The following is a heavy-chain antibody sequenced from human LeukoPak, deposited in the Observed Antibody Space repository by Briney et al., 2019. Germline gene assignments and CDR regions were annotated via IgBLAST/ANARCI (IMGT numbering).Heavy chain of an antibody. D-gene: IGHD2-2*02. CDR1: GGSISSSSYY. J-gene: IGHJ6*03. V-gene: IGHV4-39*07. CDR3: ARALGYCTSTSCYTAYYYYYMDV. Sequence: SETLSLTCSVSGGSISSSSYYGGRIRQPPGKGLEWIGSIYYSGSTYYNPSLKSRVTISVDTSKNQFSLKLSSVTAADTAVHYCARALGYCTSTSCYTAYYYYYMDVWGKGTTVTVSS. CDR2: IYYSGST.